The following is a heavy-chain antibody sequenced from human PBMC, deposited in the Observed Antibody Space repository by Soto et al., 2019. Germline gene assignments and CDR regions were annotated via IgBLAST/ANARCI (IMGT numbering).Heavy chain of an antibody. CDR2: IGPDGSSA. CDR3: ATEHSGYDGGEDYYHGVDV. CDR1: GYSLSTYW. D-gene: IGHD5-12*01. J-gene: IGHJ6*02. V-gene: IGHV3-74*03. Sequence: EVQLVESGGGLVQPGGSLRLSCAASGYSLSTYWMHWVRQIPGQGLTWVSRIGPDGSSATYADSVKGRFTISRDNANNAGYLQINSLRVEGTGVYSWATEHSGYDGGEDYYHGVDVWGQGTTVTVSS.